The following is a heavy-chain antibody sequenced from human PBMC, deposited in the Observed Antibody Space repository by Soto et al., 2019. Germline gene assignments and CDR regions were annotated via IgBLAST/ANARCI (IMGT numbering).Heavy chain of an antibody. J-gene: IGHJ4*02. D-gene: IGHD3-9*01. CDR2: ISGSGGST. CDR3: AKEGGDDILTGYSYFDY. Sequence: PGGSLRLSCAASGFTFSSYAMSWVRQAPGKGLEWVSAISGSGGSTYYADSVKGRFTISRDNSKNTLYLQMNSLRAEDTVVYYCAKEGGDDILTGYSYFDYLGQGTLVTVSS. V-gene: IGHV3-23*01. CDR1: GFTFSSYA.